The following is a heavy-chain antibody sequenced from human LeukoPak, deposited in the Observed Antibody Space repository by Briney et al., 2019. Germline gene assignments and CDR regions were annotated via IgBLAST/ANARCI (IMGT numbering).Heavy chain of an antibody. CDR2: IYYSGST. V-gene: IGHV4-31*03. J-gene: IGHJ4*02. Sequence: SETLSLTCTVSGGSISSGGYYWSWIRQHPGKGLEWIGYIYYSGSTYYNPSLKSRVTMSVDTSKNQFSLKLSSVTAADTAVYYCASTAMATTYFDYWGQGTLVTVSS. D-gene: IGHD5-18*01. CDR3: ASTAMATTYFDY. CDR1: GGSISSGGYY.